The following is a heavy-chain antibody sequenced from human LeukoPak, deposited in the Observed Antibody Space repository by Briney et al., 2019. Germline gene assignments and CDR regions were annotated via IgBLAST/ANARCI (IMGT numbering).Heavy chain of an antibody. CDR1: GFAFSSYT. CDR2: IKQDGSEK. V-gene: IGHV3-7*05. D-gene: IGHD1-1*01. J-gene: IGHJ5*02. Sequence: PGGSLRLSCAASGFAFSSYTMNWVRQAPGKGLEWVANIKQDGSEKYYVDSVKGRFIISRDNAKSSLYLQMNSLRAEDTAVYYCARSSELPGPFDPWGQGTLVTVSS. CDR3: ARSSELPGPFDP.